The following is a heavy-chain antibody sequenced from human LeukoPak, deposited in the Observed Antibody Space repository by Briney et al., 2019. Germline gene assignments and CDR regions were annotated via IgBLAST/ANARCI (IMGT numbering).Heavy chain of an antibody. CDR2: IRGNGDHT. J-gene: IGHJ6*03. D-gene: IGHD3-10*01. Sequence: GGSLRLSCAASGFTFSSYAMHWVRQAPGKGLEYVSTIRGNGDHTYYANSVKGRFTISRDNSKNTLYLQMNSLRTEDTAVYYCARPGHPSMDVWGKGTTVTISS. CDR1: GFTFSSYA. V-gene: IGHV3-64*01. CDR3: ARPGHPSMDV.